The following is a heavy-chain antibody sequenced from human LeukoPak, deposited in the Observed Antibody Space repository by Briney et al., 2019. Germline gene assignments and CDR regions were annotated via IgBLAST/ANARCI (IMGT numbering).Heavy chain of an antibody. J-gene: IGHJ3*02. CDR2: INHSGST. D-gene: IGHD6-19*01. Sequence: SETLSLTCAVYGGSFSGYSCSWIRQPPGKGRDWIGEINHSGSTNYNPSLRSRVTISVDTSKNQFSLKLSSVTAADTAVYYCARTGYSSGRGGLDAFDIWGQGTMVTVSS. CDR3: ARTGYSSGRGGLDAFDI. CDR1: GGSFSGYS. V-gene: IGHV4-34*01.